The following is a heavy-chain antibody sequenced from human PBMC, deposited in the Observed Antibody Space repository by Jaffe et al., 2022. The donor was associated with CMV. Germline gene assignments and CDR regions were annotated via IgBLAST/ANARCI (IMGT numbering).Heavy chain of an antibody. J-gene: IGHJ6*03. CDR3: ARHVGGYDFYYYYMDV. D-gene: IGHD5-12*01. CDR2: IYYSGST. Sequence: QLQLQESGPGLVKPSETLSLTCTVSGGSISSSSYYWGWIRQPPGKGLEWIGSIYYSGSTYYNPSLKSRVTISVDTSKNQFSLKLSSVTAADTAVYYCARHVGGYDFYYYYMDVWGKGTTVTVSS. CDR1: GGSISSSSYY. V-gene: IGHV4-39*01.